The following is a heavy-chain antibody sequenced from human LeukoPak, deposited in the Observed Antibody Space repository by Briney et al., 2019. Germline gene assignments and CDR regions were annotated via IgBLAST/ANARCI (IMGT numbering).Heavy chain of an antibody. CDR2: IYYHENT. D-gene: IGHD1-1*01. J-gene: IGHJ4*02. CDR3: ARRAYSAAYWKHFDY. CDR1: GGSFSDYY. V-gene: IGHV4-34*01. Sequence: SETLSLTCAVYGGSFSDYYWGWIRQAPGKGLEWIGSIYYHENTYYNSSLKSRVTISVDTSKNQFSLKLNSVTAADTAVYFCARRAYSAAYWKHFDYWGQGTLVTVSS.